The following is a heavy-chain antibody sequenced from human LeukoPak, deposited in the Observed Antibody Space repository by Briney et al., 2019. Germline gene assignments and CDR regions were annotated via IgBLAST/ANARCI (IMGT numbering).Heavy chain of an antibody. Sequence: PGGSLRLSCAASGFTLSSYAMHWVRQAPGKGLEWVAVISYDGSNKYYADSVKGRFTISRDNSKNTLYLQMNSLRAEDTAVYYCARGLLWLFGGQGTLVTVSS. CDR1: GFTLSSYA. CDR3: ARGLLWLF. V-gene: IGHV3-30-3*01. D-gene: IGHD3-10*01. CDR2: ISYDGSNK. J-gene: IGHJ4*02.